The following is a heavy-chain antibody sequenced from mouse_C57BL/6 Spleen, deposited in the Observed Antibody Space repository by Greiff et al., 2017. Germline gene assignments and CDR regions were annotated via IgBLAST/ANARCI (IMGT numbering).Heavy chain of an antibody. D-gene: IGHD1-1*01. J-gene: IGHJ1*03. V-gene: IGHV8-12*01. Sequence: QVTLKESGPGILQSSQTLSLTCSFSGFSLSTSGMGVCWLRQPSGKGLVWLAHIYWDDDKRYNPSLKSRLTISKDTSRNQVFLKITSVDTADTATYFCARPYYYAPGGYFDVWGTGTTVTVCS. CDR1: GFSLSTSGMG. CDR3: ARPYYYAPGGYFDV. CDR2: IYWDDDK.